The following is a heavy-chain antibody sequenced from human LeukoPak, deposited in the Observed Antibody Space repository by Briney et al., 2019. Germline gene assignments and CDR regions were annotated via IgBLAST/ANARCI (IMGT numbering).Heavy chain of an antibody. J-gene: IGHJ6*02. Sequence: GASVKVSCKASGYTFTSYYMHWVRQAPGQGLEWMGIINPSGGSTSYAQKFQGRVTMTRDTSTSTVYMELSSLRSEDTAVYYCARGYCSSTSCYLDYYGMDVWGQGTTVTVSS. CDR3: ARGYCSSTSCYLDYYGMDV. D-gene: IGHD2-2*01. V-gene: IGHV1-46*01. CDR1: GYTFTSYY. CDR2: INPSGGST.